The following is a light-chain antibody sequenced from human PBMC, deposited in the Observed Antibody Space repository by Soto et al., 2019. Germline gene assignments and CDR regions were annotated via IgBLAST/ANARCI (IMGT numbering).Light chain of an antibody. J-gene: IGKJ4*01. CDR2: GAS. V-gene: IGKV3-15*01. Sequence: EIVMTQSPATLSVSPGERATLSCRASQSVRSNLAWYQQKVGQVPRLLVYGASTRATGIPARFSGSGSETEFTLTISSLQSEDFAVYYCQQYNNWPLTFGGGTKVDIK. CDR1: QSVRSN. CDR3: QQYNNWPLT.